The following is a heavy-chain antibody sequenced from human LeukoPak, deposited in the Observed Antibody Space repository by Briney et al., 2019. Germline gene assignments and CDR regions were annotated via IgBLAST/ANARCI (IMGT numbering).Heavy chain of an antibody. Sequence: SVKVSCKASGGTFSSYTISWVRQAPGQGLEWMGRIIPILGIANYAQKFQGRVTITADKSTSTAYMELSSMRSEDTAVYYCARERWLQFRCAFDIWGQGAMVTVSS. CDR1: GGTFSSYT. CDR3: ARERWLQFRCAFDI. CDR2: IIPILGIA. D-gene: IGHD5-24*01. J-gene: IGHJ3*02. V-gene: IGHV1-69*04.